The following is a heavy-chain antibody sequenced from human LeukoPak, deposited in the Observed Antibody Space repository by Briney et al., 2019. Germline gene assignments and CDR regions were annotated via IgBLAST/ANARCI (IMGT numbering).Heavy chain of an antibody. CDR3: SLSPVYYYYGMDV. V-gene: IGHV3-53*01. Sequence: HPGGSLRLSCVDSGFTFTNAWMSWVRQAPGKGLEWVSVIYSGGSTYYADSVKGRFTISRDNSKNTLYLQMNSRRAEDTAVYYCSLSPVYYYYGMDVWGQGTTVTVSS. CDR1: GFTFTNAW. J-gene: IGHJ6*02. CDR2: IYSGGST.